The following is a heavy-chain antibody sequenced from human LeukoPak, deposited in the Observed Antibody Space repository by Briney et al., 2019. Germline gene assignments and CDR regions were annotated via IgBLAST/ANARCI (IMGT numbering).Heavy chain of an antibody. CDR3: AREVGCSSTSCSDY. CDR1: GFTFSSYS. Sequence: GGSLRLSCAASGFTFSSYSMNWVRQAPGKGLEWVSYITSSSSTIFYADSVKGRFTTSRDNAKNSLYLQMNSLRAEDTAVYYCAREVGCSSTSCSDYWGQGTLVTVSS. V-gene: IGHV3-48*01. J-gene: IGHJ4*02. CDR2: ITSSSSTI. D-gene: IGHD2-2*01.